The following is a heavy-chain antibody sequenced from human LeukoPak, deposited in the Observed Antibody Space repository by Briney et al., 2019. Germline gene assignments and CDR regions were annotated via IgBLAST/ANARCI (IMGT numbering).Heavy chain of an antibody. V-gene: IGHV1-2*06. CDR2: INPNSGGT. CDR1: GYTFTDYY. J-gene: IGHJ4*02. Sequence: ASVKVACKASGYTFTDYYIHWVRQAPGQGPEWMGRINPNSGGTNYAQKSQGRVTMTRDTSISTAYMELTRLRSDDTAVYYCARALVDTAMDPDYWGQGTLVTVSS. CDR3: ARALVDTAMDPDY. D-gene: IGHD5-18*01.